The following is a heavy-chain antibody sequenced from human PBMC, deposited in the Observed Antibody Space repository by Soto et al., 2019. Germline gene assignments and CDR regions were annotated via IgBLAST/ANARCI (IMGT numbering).Heavy chain of an antibody. D-gene: IGHD6-13*01. J-gene: IGHJ6*02. Sequence: PSETLSLTCTVSGGSISSGGYYWSWIRQHPGKGLEWIGYIYYSGSTYYNPSLKSRVTISVDTSKNQFSLKLSSVTAADTAVYYCAREVTAAAHMVVWGQGTTVTVSS. CDR3: AREVTAAAHMVV. CDR2: IYYSGST. V-gene: IGHV4-31*03. CDR1: GGSISSGGYY.